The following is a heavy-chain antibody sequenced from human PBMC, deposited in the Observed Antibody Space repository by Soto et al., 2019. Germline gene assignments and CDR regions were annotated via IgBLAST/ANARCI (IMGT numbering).Heavy chain of an antibody. CDR3: AHRRGDLDYGDYAEYFQH. CDR1: GFSLSNARMG. CDR2: IFSNDEK. V-gene: IGHV2-26*01. D-gene: IGHD4-17*01. J-gene: IGHJ1*01. Sequence: GSGPTLVNPTETLTLTCTVSGFSLSNARMGVSWIRQPPGKALEWLAHIFSNDEKSYSTSLKSRLTISKDTSKNQVVLTMTNMDPVDTATYYCAHRRGDLDYGDYAEYFQHWGQGTPVTVSS.